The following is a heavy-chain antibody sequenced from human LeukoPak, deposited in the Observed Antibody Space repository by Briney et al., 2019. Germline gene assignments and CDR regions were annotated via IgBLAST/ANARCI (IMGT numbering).Heavy chain of an antibody. CDR1: GFTVISNY. V-gene: IGHV3-66*01. J-gene: IGHJ6*02. D-gene: IGHD2-2*01. CDR2: IYSGGST. Sequence: GGSLRLSCAASGFTVISNYMSWVRQAPGQGLEWVSVIYSGGSTYYADSVRGRFTISRDNAKNSLYLQMNSLRAEDTALYYCARAPDCSSTSCLGYYYYGMDVWGQGTTVTVSS. CDR3: ARAPDCSSTSCLGYYYYGMDV.